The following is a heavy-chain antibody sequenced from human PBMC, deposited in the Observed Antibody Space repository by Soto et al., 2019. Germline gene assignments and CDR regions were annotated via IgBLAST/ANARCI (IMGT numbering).Heavy chain of an antibody. CDR2: IIPILGIA. D-gene: IGHD2-15*01. J-gene: IGHJ5*02. Sequence: QVQLVQSGAEVKKPGSSVKVSCKASGGTFSSYTISWVRQAPGQGLEWMGRIIPILGIANYAQKFQGRVTITADKSXSXXYRELSSLRSEDTAVYYCARGPMVVAATSLNWFDPWGQGTLVTVSS. V-gene: IGHV1-69*02. CDR1: GGTFSSYT. CDR3: ARGPMVVAATSLNWFDP.